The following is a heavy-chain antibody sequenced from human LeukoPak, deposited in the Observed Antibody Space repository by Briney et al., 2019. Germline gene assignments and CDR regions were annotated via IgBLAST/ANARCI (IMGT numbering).Heavy chain of an antibody. CDR2: IYYSGST. V-gene: IGHV4-39*07. J-gene: IGHJ4*02. CDR3: ARVSQSSSWYGGGYYFDY. CDR1: GGSISSSSYY. D-gene: IGHD6-13*01. Sequence: PSETLSLTCTVSGGSISSSSYYWGWIRQPPGKGLEWIGSIYYSGSTYYNPSLKSRVTISVDTSKNQFSLKLSSVTAADTAVYYCARVSQSSSWYGGGYYFDYWGQGTLVTVSS.